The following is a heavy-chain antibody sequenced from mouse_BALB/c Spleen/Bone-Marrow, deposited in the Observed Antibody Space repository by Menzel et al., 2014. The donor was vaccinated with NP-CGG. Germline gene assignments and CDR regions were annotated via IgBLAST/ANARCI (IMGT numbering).Heavy chain of an antibody. CDR3: ARQYGNYFDY. D-gene: IGHD2-10*02. Sequence: VQLQESGAELVRPGSSVKISCKASGYAFSSYWMNWVKQRPGQGLEWIGQIYPGDGDTNYNGKFKGKATLTADKSSSTAYMQLSSLTSEDSAVYFCARQYGNYFDYWGQGTTLTVSP. CDR2: IYPGDGDT. V-gene: IGHV1-80*01. CDR1: GYAFSSYW. J-gene: IGHJ2*01.